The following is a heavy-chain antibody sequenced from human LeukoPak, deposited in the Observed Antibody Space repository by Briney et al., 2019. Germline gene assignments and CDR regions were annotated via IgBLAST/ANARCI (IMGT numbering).Heavy chain of an antibody. J-gene: IGHJ4*02. Sequence: SVKVSCKTSGGTFSSSAITWVRQAPGQGLEWMGRIIPVLNITTYAQKFQGRVTITADTSTSTVYMELSSLSSDDTAVYLCAKELGYSKKFDYWGQGTLVTVSS. CDR3: AKELGYSKKFDY. CDR2: IIPVLNIT. V-gene: IGHV1-69*04. CDR1: GGTFSSSA. D-gene: IGHD3-16*01.